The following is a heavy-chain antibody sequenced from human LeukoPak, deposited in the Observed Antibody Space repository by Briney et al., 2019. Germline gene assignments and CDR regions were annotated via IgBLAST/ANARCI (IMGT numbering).Heavy chain of an antibody. CDR3: VRTLVSFPI. V-gene: IGHV3-48*02. J-gene: IGHJ4*02. CDR1: GFTFSTYN. Sequence: GGSLRLSCAASGFTFSTYNINWVRQAPGKGLEWVSYISSSSSAIYYADSVKGRFTISRDNAKNSLYLQMNSLRDADTAVYYCVRTLVSFPIWGQGTLVTVSS. CDR2: ISSSSSAI. D-gene: IGHD2-21*01.